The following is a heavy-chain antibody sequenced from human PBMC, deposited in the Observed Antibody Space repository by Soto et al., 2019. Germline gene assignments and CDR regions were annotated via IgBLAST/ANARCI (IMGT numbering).Heavy chain of an antibody. CDR3: AKAYSGPFDV. D-gene: IGHD1-26*01. CDR2: ISYDGSRK. Sequence: LRLSCAASGFSFSSYDIHWVRQAPGKGLEWVALISYDGSRKYYADSVKGLFTISRDNSKNTLYLEVNSLRTEDTAVYYCAKAYSGPFDVWGQGTMVTVSS. CDR1: GFSFSSYD. V-gene: IGHV3-30*18. J-gene: IGHJ3*01.